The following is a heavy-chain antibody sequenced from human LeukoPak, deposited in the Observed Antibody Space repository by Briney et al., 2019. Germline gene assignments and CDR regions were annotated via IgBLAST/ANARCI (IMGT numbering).Heavy chain of an antibody. J-gene: IGHJ4*02. CDR2: ISNSGGT. CDR3: ATTVGDGYNWFY. V-gene: IGHV4-4*08. Sequence: SETLSLTCTVSGGSISSYHWSWIRQPPGKGLEWIGYISNSGGTYYNPPLKSRVTISVDTSKKQVSLKLSSVTAADTAVYYCATTVGDGYNWFYWGQGTLVTVSS. D-gene: IGHD5-24*01. CDR1: GGSISSYH.